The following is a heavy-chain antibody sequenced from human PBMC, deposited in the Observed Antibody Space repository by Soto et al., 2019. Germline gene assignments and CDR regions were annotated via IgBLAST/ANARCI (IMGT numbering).Heavy chain of an antibody. CDR3: ARDGTTGAFDY. Sequence: QVRLVQSGGGVVQPGRSLRLSCAASGFTFSTYGMHWVRQAPGKGLEWVATIWYDGNKKNYEESLKGRFTISRDNSKNTVYLNMNSLRAEDTAVYYCARDGTTGAFDYWGQGPLVTVSS. D-gene: IGHD1-1*01. V-gene: IGHV3-33*01. J-gene: IGHJ4*02. CDR2: IWYDGNKK. CDR1: GFTFSTYG.